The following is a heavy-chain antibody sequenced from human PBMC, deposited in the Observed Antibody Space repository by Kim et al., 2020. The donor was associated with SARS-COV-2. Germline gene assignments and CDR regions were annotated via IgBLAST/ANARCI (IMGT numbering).Heavy chain of an antibody. D-gene: IGHD1-26*01. CDR3: ARVNLYSGTEFDY. V-gene: IGHV4-38-2*02. J-gene: IGHJ4*02. CDR1: GYSISSGYY. Sequence: SETLSLTCTVSGYSISSGYYWGWIRQPPGKGLEWIGSIYHSGSTYYNPSLKSRVTISVDTSKNQFSLKLSSVTAADTAVYYCARVNLYSGTEFDYWGQGTLVTVSS. CDR2: IYHSGST.